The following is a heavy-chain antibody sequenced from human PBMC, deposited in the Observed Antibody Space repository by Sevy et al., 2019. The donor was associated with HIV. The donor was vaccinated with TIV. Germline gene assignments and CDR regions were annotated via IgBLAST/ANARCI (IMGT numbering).Heavy chain of an antibody. J-gene: IGHJ2*01. V-gene: IGHV3-21*01. CDR1: GFTFSSYS. D-gene: IGHD2-21*02. CDR2: ISSSSGYI. Sequence: LSLTCAASGFTFSSYSMTWVRQAPGKGLEWVSSISSSSGYIYYRDSVKGRFTISRDNAKNSLYLQMNSLRVEDTAVYYCARDSALPWRGDSMYWYFDLWGRGTLVTVSS. CDR3: ARDSALPWRGDSMYWYFDL.